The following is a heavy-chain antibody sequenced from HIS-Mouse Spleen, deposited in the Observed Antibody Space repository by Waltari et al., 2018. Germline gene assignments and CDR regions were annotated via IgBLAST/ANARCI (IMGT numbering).Heavy chain of an antibody. D-gene: IGHD6-13*01. CDR1: GSSIRSSSYY. J-gene: IGHJ2*01. V-gene: IGHV4-39*07. Sequence: QLQLQESGPGLVTPLETLSLTCTVSGSSIRSSSYYWGWIRKPPGKGLEWTGSIYYSGSTYYNPSLKSRVTISVDTSKNQFSLKLSSVTAADTAVYYCAREIPYSSSWYDWYFDLWGRGTLVTVSS. CDR2: IYYSGST. CDR3: AREIPYSSSWYDWYFDL.